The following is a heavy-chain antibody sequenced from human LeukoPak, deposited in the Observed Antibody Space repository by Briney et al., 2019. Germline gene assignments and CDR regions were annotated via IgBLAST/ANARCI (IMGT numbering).Heavy chain of an antibody. CDR3: ARGREMATIHRLNWFDP. V-gene: IGHV1-8*01. CDR2: MNPNSGNT. J-gene: IGHJ5*02. CDR1: GYTFTSYD. D-gene: IGHD5-24*01. Sequence: ASVKVSCKASGYTFTSYDINWVRQATGQGLEWMGWMNPNSGNTGYAQKFQGRVTMTRNTSISTAYMELSSLRSEDTAVYYCARGREMATIHRLNWFDPWGPGTLVTVSS.